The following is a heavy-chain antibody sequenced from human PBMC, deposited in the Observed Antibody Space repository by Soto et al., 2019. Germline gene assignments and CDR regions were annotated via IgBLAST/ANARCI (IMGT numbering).Heavy chain of an antibody. CDR3: AKDPWIQLWLGTFDY. Sequence: GGSLRLSCAASGFTFSSYAKSWVRQAPGKGLEWVSAISGSGGSTYYADSVKGRFTISRDNSKNTLYLQMNSLRAEDTAVYYCAKDPWIQLWLGTFDYWGQGTLVTVSS. V-gene: IGHV3-23*01. D-gene: IGHD5-18*01. CDR1: GFTFSSYA. CDR2: ISGSGGST. J-gene: IGHJ4*02.